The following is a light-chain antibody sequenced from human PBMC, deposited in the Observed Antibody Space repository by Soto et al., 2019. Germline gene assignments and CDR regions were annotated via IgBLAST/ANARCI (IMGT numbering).Light chain of an antibody. CDR3: QQYGSSPHT. V-gene: IGKV3-20*01. CDR1: QSVSSSY. J-gene: IGKJ2*01. CDR2: GAS. Sequence: EIVLTQSPGTLSLSPGERATLSCRASQSVSSSYLAWYQHKPGQAPRLLIYGASSRATGIPDRFSGSGSGPDFTLTISTLEPEDFAVYYCQQYGSSPHTFGQGTKLEIK.